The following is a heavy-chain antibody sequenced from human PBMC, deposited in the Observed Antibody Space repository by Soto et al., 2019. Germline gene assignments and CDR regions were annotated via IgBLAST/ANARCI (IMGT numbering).Heavy chain of an antibody. J-gene: IGHJ3*02. Sequence: EVQLVQSGGGLVQPGGSLRLSCATSGFNFGLYWMTWVRQAPGKGLEWVAAIKEDGSERRYVDSVRGRFTISRDNAKKSLDLEMNSLTVDDTSTYYCARGGFRARDAFDIWGQGTTVTVS. CDR3: ARGGFRARDAFDI. CDR1: GFNFGLYW. D-gene: IGHD2-15*01. V-gene: IGHV3-7*04. CDR2: IKEDGSER.